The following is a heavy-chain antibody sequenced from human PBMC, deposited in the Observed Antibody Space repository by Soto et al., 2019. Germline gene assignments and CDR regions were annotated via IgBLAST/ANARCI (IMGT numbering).Heavy chain of an antibody. Sequence: PGESLKISCKASGYSFTSYWIGWVRQMPGKGLEWIGVIYPGDSDPRYSPSFQGHVTISAGKSLSTAYLQRSSLKASDTAMYYCATPAGILGADDAFDIWGQGTMVSVSS. CDR2: IYPGDSDP. CDR1: GYSFTSYW. V-gene: IGHV5-51*01. J-gene: IGHJ3*02. CDR3: ATPAGILGADDAFDI. D-gene: IGHD1-26*01.